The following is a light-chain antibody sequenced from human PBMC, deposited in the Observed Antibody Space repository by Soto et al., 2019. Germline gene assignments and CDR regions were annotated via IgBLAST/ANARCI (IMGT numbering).Light chain of an antibody. V-gene: IGLV1-44*01. CDR3: AAWDDSVNVVI. Sequence: QPVLTQPPSASGTPGQRVTISCSGSSSNIGSNTVNWYQQLPGTAPKLLIYSDNQRPSGVPDRFSGSKSGTSASLAISGLQSEDEADYFCAAWDDSVNVVIFGGGTKLTVL. CDR2: SDN. J-gene: IGLJ2*01. CDR1: SSNIGSNT.